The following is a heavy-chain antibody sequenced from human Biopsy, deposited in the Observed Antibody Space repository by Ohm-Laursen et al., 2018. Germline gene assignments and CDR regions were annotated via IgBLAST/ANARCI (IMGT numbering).Heavy chain of an antibody. CDR3: AKGLYSGSYYYDS. V-gene: IGHV3-30*18. D-gene: IGHD1-26*01. Sequence: SLRLSCAASGFTLSNYGMHWVRQAPGRGLEWVAAASSDGKNKHYADSVQGRFTISRDNSKNTVDLQMNSLRAEDTAVYYCAKGLYSGSYYYDSWGQGTLVTVSS. CDR2: ASSDGKNK. CDR1: GFTLSNYG. J-gene: IGHJ4*02.